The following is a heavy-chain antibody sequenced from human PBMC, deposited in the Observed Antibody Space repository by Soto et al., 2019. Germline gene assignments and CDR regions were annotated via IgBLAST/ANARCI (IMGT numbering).Heavy chain of an antibody. Sequence: SGPTLVNPTQTLTLTCTFSGFSLRTSGVTVGWIRQPPGKALEWLALIYWDDDKRYSPSLESRLTITTDTSRNQVVLTMTNMDPVDKATYYCAHGSDPYDYWGQGTLVTVSS. CDR3: AHGSDPYDY. J-gene: IGHJ4*02. CDR1: GFSLRTSGVT. V-gene: IGHV2-5*02. CDR2: IYWDDDK.